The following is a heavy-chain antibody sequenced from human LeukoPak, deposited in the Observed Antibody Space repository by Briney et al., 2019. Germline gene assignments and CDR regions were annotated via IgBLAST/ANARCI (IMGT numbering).Heavy chain of an antibody. CDR1: GFTFSDYY. CDR2: ISSSGSTI. J-gene: IGHJ5*02. Sequence: GGSLRLSCAASGFTFSDYYMSWIRQAPGKGLEWVSYISSSGSTIYYADSVKGRFTISRDNAKNSLYLQMSSLRAEDTAVYYCARVPATMNWFDPWGQGTLVTVSS. CDR3: ARVPATMNWFDP. V-gene: IGHV3-11*01.